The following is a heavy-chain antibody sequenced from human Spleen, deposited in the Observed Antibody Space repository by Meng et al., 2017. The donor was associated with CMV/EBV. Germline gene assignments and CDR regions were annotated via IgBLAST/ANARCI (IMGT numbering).Heavy chain of an antibody. Sequence: GSLRLSCAASGFTFSGSAMHWVRQASGKGLEWVGRIRSKTNNYATAYAASVKGRFTISRDDSKNTAYLQMNSLKTEDTAVYYCTRRGENDYSDFDYWGQGTLVTVSS. CDR1: GFTFSGSA. V-gene: IGHV3-73*01. J-gene: IGHJ4*02. CDR2: IRSKTNNYAT. CDR3: TRRGENDYSDFDY. D-gene: IGHD4-11*01.